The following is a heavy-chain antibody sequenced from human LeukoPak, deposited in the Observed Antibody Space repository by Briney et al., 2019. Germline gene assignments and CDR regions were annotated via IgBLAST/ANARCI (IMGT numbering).Heavy chain of an antibody. CDR3: AGCRTISCYSAFDF. CDR1: GFSFSNYE. CDR2: ISYTGSTT. Sequence: GGSLRLSCAASGFSFSNYEMNWVRQPPGKGLEWISYISYTGSTTYQPDSVKGRFTISRDNAKNSLYLQMNRLRVEDTAIYYCAGCRTISCYSAFDFWGQGTMVTVSS. J-gene: IGHJ3*01. V-gene: IGHV3-48*03. D-gene: IGHD2-2*01.